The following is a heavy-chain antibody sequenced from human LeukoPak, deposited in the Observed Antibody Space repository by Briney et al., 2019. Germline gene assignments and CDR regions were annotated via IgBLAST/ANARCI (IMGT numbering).Heavy chain of an antibody. D-gene: IGHD4-17*01. CDR1: GYTFTTFH. CDR2: IIPIFGTA. Sequence: GASVKVSCKASGYTFTTFHIHWVRQAPGQGLEWMGGIIPIFGTANYAQKFQGRVTITADESTSTAYMELSSLRSEDTAVYYCAREYYGDSNWFDPWGQGTLVTVSS. V-gene: IGHV1-69*13. CDR3: AREYYGDSNWFDP. J-gene: IGHJ5*02.